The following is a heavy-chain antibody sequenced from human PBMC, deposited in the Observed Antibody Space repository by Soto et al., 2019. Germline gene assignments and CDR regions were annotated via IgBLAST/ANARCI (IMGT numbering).Heavy chain of an antibody. D-gene: IGHD2-2*01. CDR1: GYTFTSYA. Sequence: AASVKVSCKASGYTFTSYAMHWVRQAPGQRLEWMGWINAGNGNTKYSQKFQGRVTITRDTSASTAYMELSSLRSEDTAVYYCARGELGYCSSTSCYYSYYYGTDVWGQGTTVTVSS. V-gene: IGHV1-3*01. CDR3: ARGELGYCSSTSCYYSYYYGTDV. CDR2: INAGNGNT. J-gene: IGHJ6*02.